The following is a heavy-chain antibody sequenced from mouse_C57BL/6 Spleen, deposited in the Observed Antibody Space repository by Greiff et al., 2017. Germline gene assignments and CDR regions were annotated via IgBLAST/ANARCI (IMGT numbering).Heavy chain of an antibody. CDR2: ISSGGSYT. CDR3: ARRDGYYPFDY. V-gene: IGHV5-6*02. D-gene: IGHD2-3*01. J-gene: IGHJ2*01. CDR1: GFTFSSYG. Sequence: EVKLVESGGDLVKPGGSLKLSCAASGFTFSSYGMSWVRQTPDKKLEWVATISSGGSYTYYPDSVKGRFTISRDNAKNTLYLQMSSLKSEDTAMYYCARRDGYYPFDYWGQGTTLTVSS.